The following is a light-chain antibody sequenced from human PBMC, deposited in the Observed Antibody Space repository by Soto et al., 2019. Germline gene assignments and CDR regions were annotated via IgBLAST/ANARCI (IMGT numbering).Light chain of an antibody. Sequence: EIVLTHSQGTLSLSPCERATLSFSASQSVSSTYLGWYQQKPGQAPRLLIYGASSRATGIPERFSGSGSGTDFILTISRLEPEDFAVYYCQQYGSSPLTFGQGTRLEI. CDR3: QQYGSSPLT. CDR1: QSVSSTY. CDR2: GAS. V-gene: IGKV3-20*01. J-gene: IGKJ5*01.